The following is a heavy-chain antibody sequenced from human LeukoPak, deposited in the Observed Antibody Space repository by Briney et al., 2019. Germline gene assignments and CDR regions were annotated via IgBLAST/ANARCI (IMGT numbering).Heavy chain of an antibody. CDR2: VSYSGIT. CDR1: GGSISIDY. D-gene: IGHD1-20*01. V-gene: IGHV4-59*01. CDR3: ATYKWPDWFDP. J-gene: IGHJ5*02. Sequence: PSETLSLTCSVSGGSISIDYWSWIRQPPGKGLEWMGYVSYSGITNYNPSLKSRVTISLDMSRNQFSLKLSSVTAADTAVYYCATYKWPDWFDPWGQGTLVTVSS.